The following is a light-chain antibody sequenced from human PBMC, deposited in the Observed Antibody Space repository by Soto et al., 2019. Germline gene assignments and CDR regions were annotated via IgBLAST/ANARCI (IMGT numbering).Light chain of an antibody. CDR3: CSYAGSYTYV. CDR2: DVN. V-gene: IGLV2-11*01. CDR1: SSDVGSYNY. J-gene: IGLJ1*01. Sequence: QSVLTQPRSVSGSPGQSVTISCTGTSSDVGSYNYVSWYQQHPGKAPKLMIYDVNKRPSGVPDRFSGSKSGNTASLTISGLQADDETDYYCCSYAGSYTYVFETATKVTVL.